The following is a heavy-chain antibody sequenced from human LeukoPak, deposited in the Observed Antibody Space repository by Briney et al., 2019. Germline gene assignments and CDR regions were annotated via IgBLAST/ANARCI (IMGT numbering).Heavy chain of an antibody. V-gene: IGHV3-53*01. J-gene: IGHJ5*02. CDR2: IYSGGST. CDR3: ARGIAAAANEDRFDP. D-gene: IGHD6-13*01. CDR1: GFTVSSNY. Sequence: GGSLRLSCAASGFTVSSNYMSWVRQAPGKGLDWDSFIYSGGSTYYADSVKGRFTISRDTSKNTLYLQMNSLRAEDTAVYYCARGIAAAANEDRFDPWGQGTLVTVSS.